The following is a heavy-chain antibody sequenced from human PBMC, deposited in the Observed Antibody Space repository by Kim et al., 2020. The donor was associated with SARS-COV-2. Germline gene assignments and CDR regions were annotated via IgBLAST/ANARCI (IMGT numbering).Heavy chain of an antibody. V-gene: IGHV1-46*01. Sequence: FQGRVTMTRDTSTSTVYMELSSLRSEDTAVYYCARAYSSSWYEEKYYFDYWGQGTLVTVSS. D-gene: IGHD6-13*01. CDR3: ARAYSSSWYEEKYYFDY. J-gene: IGHJ4*02.